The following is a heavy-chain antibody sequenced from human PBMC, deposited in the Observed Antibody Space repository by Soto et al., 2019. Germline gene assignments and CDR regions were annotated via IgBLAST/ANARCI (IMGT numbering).Heavy chain of an antibody. D-gene: IGHD3-10*01. CDR3: AKSQLLWFGELFKGGGS. Sequence: GGSLRLSCAASGFTFSSYAMSWVRQAPGKGLEWVSAISGSGGSTYYADSVKGRFTISRDNSKNTLYLQMNSLRAEDTAVYYCAKSQLLWFGELFKGGGSWGQGTLVTVSS. V-gene: IGHV3-23*01. CDR1: GFTFSSYA. CDR2: ISGSGGST. J-gene: IGHJ5*02.